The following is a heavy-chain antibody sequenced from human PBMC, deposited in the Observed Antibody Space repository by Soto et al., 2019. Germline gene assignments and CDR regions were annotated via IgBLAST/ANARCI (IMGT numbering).Heavy chain of an antibody. CDR2: VSHDGRNT. CDR3: AKGGRQWLVTSDFNY. J-gene: IGHJ4*02. D-gene: IGHD6-19*01. V-gene: IGHV3-30*18. CDR1: GFTFSDYA. Sequence: VQLVESGGGVVQPGRSLRLSCAASGFTFSDYAMHWVRQAPGKGLEWVAVVSHDGRNTHYADSVTGRFTISRVSSKNTVSLEMTSPRAEDTAVYSFAKGGRQWLVTSDFNYWGQGALVTVSS.